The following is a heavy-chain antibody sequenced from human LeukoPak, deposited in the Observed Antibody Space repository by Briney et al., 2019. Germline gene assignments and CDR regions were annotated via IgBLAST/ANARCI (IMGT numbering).Heavy chain of an antibody. D-gene: IGHD4-11*01. V-gene: IGHV4-34*01. CDR3: ARGQGTVTTH. CDR2: INHSGST. Sequence: SETLSLTCAVYGGSFSGYYWSWIRQPPGKELEWIGEINHSGSTNYNPSLKSRVTISVDTSKNHFSLNLSSVTAADTAVYYCARGQGTVTTHWGQGTLVTVSS. J-gene: IGHJ4*02. CDR1: GGSFSGYY.